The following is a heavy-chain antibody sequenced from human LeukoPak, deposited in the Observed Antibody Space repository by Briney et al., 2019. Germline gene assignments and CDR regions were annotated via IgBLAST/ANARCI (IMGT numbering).Heavy chain of an antibody. CDR2: IKQDGREK. CDR1: GFTFSSYW. J-gene: IGHJ4*02. CDR3: ARASLAAAGKSPPDY. D-gene: IGHD6-13*01. Sequence: GGSLRLSCAASGFTFSSYWMSWVRQAPGKGLEWVANIKQDGREKYYVDSVKGRFTISRDNAKNSLYLQMNSLRAEDTAVYYCARASLAAAGKSPPDYWGQGTLVTVSS. V-gene: IGHV3-7*01.